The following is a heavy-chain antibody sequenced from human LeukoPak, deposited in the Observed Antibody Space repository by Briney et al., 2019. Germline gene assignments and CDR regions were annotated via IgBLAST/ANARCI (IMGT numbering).Heavy chain of an antibody. Sequence: GGSLRLSCAASGFTFSSYEMYWVRQAPGKGLEWVSYISSSGSTIYYADSVKGRFTISRDNAKNSLYLQMNSLRAEDTAVYYCASPSYSSGWYTFDYWGQGTLVTVSS. J-gene: IGHJ4*02. CDR2: ISSSGSTI. CDR3: ASPSYSSGWYTFDY. V-gene: IGHV3-48*03. D-gene: IGHD6-19*01. CDR1: GFTFSSYE.